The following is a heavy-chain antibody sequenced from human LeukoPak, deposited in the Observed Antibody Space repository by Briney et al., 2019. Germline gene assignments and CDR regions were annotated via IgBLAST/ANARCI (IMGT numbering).Heavy chain of an antibody. CDR1: GFTFSSYW. CDR2: IKQDGSEK. CDR3: AREHRVAGHDY. J-gene: IGHJ4*02. Sequence: GGSLRLSCAASGFTFSSYWMSWVRQAPGEGLEWVANIKQDGSEKYYVDSVKGRFTISRDNAKNSLYLQMNSLRTEDTAVYYCAREHRVAGHDYWGQGTLVTVSS. D-gene: IGHD3-3*01. V-gene: IGHV3-7*01.